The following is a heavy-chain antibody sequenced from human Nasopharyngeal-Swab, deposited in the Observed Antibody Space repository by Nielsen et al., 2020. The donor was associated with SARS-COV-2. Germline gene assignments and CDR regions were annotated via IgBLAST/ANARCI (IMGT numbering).Heavy chain of an antibody. V-gene: IGHV4-34*01. CDR2: MKPSGIT. CDR3: ATHTHRTSPLAH. CDR1: GGSLSDYH. Sequence: SQTLSLTCAVYGGSLSDYHWSWIRQPPGKGLEWIGEMKPSGITNYNPSLKSRVSISGDTSRKQFSLSLKGVTAADTATYFCATHTHRTSPLAHWGPGTLVTVSS. D-gene: IGHD1-14*01. J-gene: IGHJ4*02.